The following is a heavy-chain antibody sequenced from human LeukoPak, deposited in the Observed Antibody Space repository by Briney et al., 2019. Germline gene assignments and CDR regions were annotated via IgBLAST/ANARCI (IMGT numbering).Heavy chain of an antibody. J-gene: IGHJ1*01. Sequence: GGSLRLSCAGSGFIFSASILSWVRQAAGRGLEGVSSISSGSSYLYPADSEKGLITISRDNDNTALYLQINSLRADDTGVYYCASTPPYGPSLWYYHHWGQGTLVTVSS. D-gene: IGHD4-17*01. CDR3: ASTPPYGPSLWYYHH. V-gene: IGHV3-21*01. CDR1: GFIFSASI. CDR2: ISSGSSYL.